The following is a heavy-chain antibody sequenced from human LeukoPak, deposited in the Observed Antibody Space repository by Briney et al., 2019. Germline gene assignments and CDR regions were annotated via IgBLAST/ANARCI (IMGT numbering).Heavy chain of an antibody. J-gene: IGHJ4*02. CDR2: IYTSGST. V-gene: IGHV4-4*09. CDR3: ASRLGGNRDY. CDR1: GGSISSYY. Sequence: SETLSLTCTVSGGSISSYYWSWIRQPPGKGLEWIGYIYTSGSTNYNPSLKSRVTISVDTSKNQFSLKLSSVTAADTAVYYCASRLGGNRDYWGQGTLVTVSS. D-gene: IGHD3-16*01.